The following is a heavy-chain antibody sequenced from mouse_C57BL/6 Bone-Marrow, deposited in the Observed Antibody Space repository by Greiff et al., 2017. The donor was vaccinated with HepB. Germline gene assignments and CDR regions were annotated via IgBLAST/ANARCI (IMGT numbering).Heavy chain of an antibody. CDR2: IWRGGST. D-gene: IGHD2-4*01. V-gene: IGHV2-5*01. CDR3: AKKRDYYDYDWYFDV. J-gene: IGHJ1*03. CDR1: GFSLTSYG. Sequence: VQVVESGPGLVQPSQSLSITCTVSGFSLTSYGVHWVRQSPGKGLEWLGVIWRGGSTDYNAAFMSRLSITKDNSKSQVFFKMNSLQADDTAIYYCAKKRDYYDYDWYFDVWGTGTTVTVSS.